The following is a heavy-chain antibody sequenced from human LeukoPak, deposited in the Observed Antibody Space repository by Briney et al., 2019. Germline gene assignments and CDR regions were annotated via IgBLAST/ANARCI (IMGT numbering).Heavy chain of an antibody. CDR3: ARSPLNHYDFWSGYSSIFDY. D-gene: IGHD3-3*01. CDR1: GGSFSGYY. V-gene: IGHV4-34*01. Sequence: SETLSLTCAVYGGSFSGYYWSWIRQPPGKGLEWIGEINHSGSTNYNPSLKSRVTISVDTSKNQFSLKLSSVTAADTAVYYCARSPLNHYDFWSGYSSIFDYWGQGTLVTVSS. J-gene: IGHJ4*02. CDR2: INHSGST.